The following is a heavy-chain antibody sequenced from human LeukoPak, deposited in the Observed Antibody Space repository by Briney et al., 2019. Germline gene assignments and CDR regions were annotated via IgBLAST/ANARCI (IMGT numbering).Heavy chain of an antibody. Sequence: SETLSLTCTVSGGSIRDYYWSWIRQPPGKGLEWIGEINHSGSTNYNPSLKSRVTISVDTSKNQFSLKLSSVTAADTAVYYCARGIGRIAAAASRGFDPWGQGTLVTVSS. V-gene: IGHV4-34*01. CDR1: GGSIRDYY. CDR2: INHSGST. D-gene: IGHD6-13*01. CDR3: ARGIGRIAAAASRGFDP. J-gene: IGHJ5*02.